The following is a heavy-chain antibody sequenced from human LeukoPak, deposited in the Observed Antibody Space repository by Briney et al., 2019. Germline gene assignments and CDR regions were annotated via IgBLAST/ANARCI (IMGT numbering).Heavy chain of an antibody. J-gene: IGHJ4*02. CDR2: IRNKANSYAT. Sequence: GGSLRLSCAASGFTFSGAAMHWVRQASGKGLEWLGRIRNKANSYATAYAASVKGRFTISRDNAKNSLYLQMNSLRAEDTAVYYCARVPGHYWGQGTLVTVSS. CDR3: ARVPGHY. V-gene: IGHV3-73*01. CDR1: GFTFSGAA.